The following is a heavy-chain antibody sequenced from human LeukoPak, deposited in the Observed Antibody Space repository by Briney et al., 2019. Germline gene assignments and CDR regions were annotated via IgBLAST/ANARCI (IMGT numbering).Heavy chain of an antibody. CDR2: IIPIFGTA. CDR1: GGTFSSYA. V-gene: IGHV1-69*05. D-gene: IGHD3-22*01. J-gene: IGHJ4*02. CDR3: ARDQHTYYYDSSGYYGFDH. Sequence: SVKVSCKASGGTFSSYAISWVRQAPGQGLEWMGRIIPIFGTANYAQKFQGRVTITTDESTSTAYMELSSLRSEDTAVYYCARDQHTYYYDSSGYYGFDHWGQGALVTVSS.